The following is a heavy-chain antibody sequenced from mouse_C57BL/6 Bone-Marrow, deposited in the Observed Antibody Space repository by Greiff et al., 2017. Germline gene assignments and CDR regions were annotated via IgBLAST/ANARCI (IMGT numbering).Heavy chain of an antibody. D-gene: IGHD2-4*01. CDR3: SSLVYYDYGRFAY. Sequence: VQLQQSGAELVRPGASVKLSCTASGFTFKDDYMHWVKQRPEQGLEWIGWIDPENGDTEYASKFQGKATITADTSSNTAYLQLSSLTSEDTAVYYCSSLVYYDYGRFAYWGRGTVATVTA. V-gene: IGHV14-4*01. CDR2: IDPENGDT. J-gene: IGHJ3*01. CDR1: GFTFKDDY.